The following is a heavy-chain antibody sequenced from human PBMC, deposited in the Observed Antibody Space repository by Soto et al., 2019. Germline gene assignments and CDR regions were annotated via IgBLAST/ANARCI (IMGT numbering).Heavy chain of an antibody. Sequence: PGGSLILSCAASGFTFTRSTMNCVRRAPGKGLEWVSSISSSSSYIYYADSVKGRFTISRDNAKNSLYLQMNSLRAEDTAVYYCARDRYGGKDYYYGMDVWGQGTTVTVSS. CDR1: GFTFTRST. CDR3: ARDRYGGKDYYYGMDV. CDR2: ISSSSSYI. V-gene: IGHV3-21*01. J-gene: IGHJ6*02. D-gene: IGHD2-15*01.